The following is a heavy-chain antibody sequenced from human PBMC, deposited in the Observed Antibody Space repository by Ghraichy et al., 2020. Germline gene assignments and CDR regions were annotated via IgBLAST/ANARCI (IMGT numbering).Heavy chain of an antibody. CDR1: GYTFTSYD. J-gene: IGHJ6*02. CDR3: ARTSSSSWGNYYYYYGMDV. Sequence: ASVKVSCKASGYTFTSYDNNWVRQATGQGLEWMGWMNPNSGNTGYAQKFQGRVTMTRNTSISTAYMELSSLRSEDTAVYYCARTSSSSWGNYYYYYGMDVWGQGTTVTVSS. CDR2: MNPNSGNT. V-gene: IGHV1-8*01. D-gene: IGHD6-6*01.